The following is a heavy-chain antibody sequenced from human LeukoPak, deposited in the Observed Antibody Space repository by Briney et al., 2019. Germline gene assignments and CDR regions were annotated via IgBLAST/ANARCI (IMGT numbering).Heavy chain of an antibody. V-gene: IGHV4-61*02. Sequence: SQTLSLTCTVSGGSISSGSYYWSWIRQPAGKGLEWIGRIYTSGSTNYNPSFKSRVTISVDTSKNQFSLKLSSVTAADTAVYYCARMYSSSSSFDYWGQGTLVTVSS. CDR2: IYTSGST. J-gene: IGHJ4*02. D-gene: IGHD6-6*01. CDR3: ARMYSSSSSFDY. CDR1: GGSISSGSYY.